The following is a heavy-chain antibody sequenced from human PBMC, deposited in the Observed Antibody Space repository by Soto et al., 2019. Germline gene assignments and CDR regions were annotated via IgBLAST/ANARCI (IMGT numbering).Heavy chain of an antibody. V-gene: IGHV1-8*01. J-gene: IGHJ4*02. CDR1: GYTFTNSD. CDR3: ARRPHCSGGICYYGLDN. D-gene: IGHD2-15*01. Sequence: QVQLVQSGAEVKKPGASVKVSCKASGYTFTNSDINWVRQAPGQGLEWMGWMNPDSGHAAYAQKFQGRVTLTTSTYTSTVYMEMRSQGSEDTAVYYCARRPHCSGGICYYGLDNWGQGTLVTVSS. CDR2: MNPDSGHA.